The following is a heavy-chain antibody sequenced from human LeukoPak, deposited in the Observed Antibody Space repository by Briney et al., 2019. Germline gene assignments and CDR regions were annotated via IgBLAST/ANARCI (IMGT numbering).Heavy chain of an antibody. J-gene: IGHJ4*02. CDR3: ASPRGNLDWLSTM. Sequence: GASVKVSCKASGGTFSSYAISWVRQAPGQGLEWMGGIIPIFGTANYAQKFQGRVTITADESTSTAYMELSSLRSEDTAVYYCASPRGNLDWLSTMWGQGTLVTVSS. CDR2: IIPIFGTA. D-gene: IGHD3-9*01. CDR1: GGTFSSYA. V-gene: IGHV1-69*13.